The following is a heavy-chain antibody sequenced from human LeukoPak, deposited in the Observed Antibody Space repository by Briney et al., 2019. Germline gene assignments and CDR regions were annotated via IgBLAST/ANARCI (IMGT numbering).Heavy chain of an antibody. V-gene: IGHV3-21*01. CDR1: GFTFSSYS. J-gene: IGHJ3*02. CDR2: ISSSSSYI. D-gene: IGHD6-19*01. Sequence: GGSLRLSCAASGFTFSSYSMNWVRQAPGKGLEWVSSISSSSSYIYYADSVKGRFTISRDNAKNSLYLQMNSLRVEDTAVYYCARGVAVAGNDAFDIWGQGTMVTVSS. CDR3: ARGVAVAGNDAFDI.